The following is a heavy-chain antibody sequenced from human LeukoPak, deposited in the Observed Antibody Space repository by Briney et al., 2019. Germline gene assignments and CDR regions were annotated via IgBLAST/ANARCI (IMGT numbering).Heavy chain of an antibody. J-gene: IGHJ4*02. CDR1: AGSITNYF. Sequence: PPETLSLTCTVSAGSITNYFWTWVRQSPGKGLEWIGYIRYNGGSDSNPSLKSRVTISLDTWNNQFSLRLTSVTAEDTAVYYCAGGELAGTGYWGQGTLVTVSS. CDR3: AGGELAGTGY. V-gene: IGHV4-59*03. CDR2: IRYNGGS. D-gene: IGHD6-19*01.